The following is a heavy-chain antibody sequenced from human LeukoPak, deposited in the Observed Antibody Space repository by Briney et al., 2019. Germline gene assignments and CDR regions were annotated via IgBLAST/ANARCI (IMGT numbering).Heavy chain of an antibody. D-gene: IGHD3-16*01. CDR2: IYYSGST. Sequence: PSETLSLTCTVSGGSISSHYWSWIREPPGKGLEGSGYIYYSGSTNYNPSLKSRVTIPVDTSTNQFSLKLSSVTAADTAVYYCARNSRLRMDFDYWGQGTLVTVSS. CDR3: ARNSRLRMDFDY. V-gene: IGHV4-59*11. J-gene: IGHJ4*02. CDR1: GGSISSHY.